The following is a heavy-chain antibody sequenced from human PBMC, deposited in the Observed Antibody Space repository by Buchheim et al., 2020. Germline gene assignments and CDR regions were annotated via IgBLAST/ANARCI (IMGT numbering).Heavy chain of an antibody. CDR3: ARGRGVGTIDY. J-gene: IGHJ4*02. D-gene: IGHD3-10*01. CDR2: INTDGSRT. V-gene: IGHV3-74*01. CDR1: GFIFSSYW. Sequence: EVHLVESGGGLVQPGGSLRLSCAASGFIFSSYWMNWVRQAPGKWLVWISRINTDGSRTPYADSVKGRFTIPRDSAENTLYLQMNSLRADDTAVYYCARGRGVGTIDYWGQGTL.